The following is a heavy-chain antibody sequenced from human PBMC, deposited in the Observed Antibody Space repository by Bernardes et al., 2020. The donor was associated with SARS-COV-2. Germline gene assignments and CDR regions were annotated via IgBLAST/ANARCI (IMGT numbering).Heavy chain of an antibody. J-gene: IGHJ4*02. D-gene: IGHD6-6*01. CDR2: INHSGST. CDR3: ARRPPIAARRGGAFDY. CDR1: GGSFSGYY. V-gene: IGHV4-34*01. Sequence: SETLSLTCAVYGGSFSGYYWSWIRQPPGKGLEWIGEINHSGSTNYNPSLKSRVTISVDTSKNQFSLKLSPVTAADTAVYYCARRPPIAARRGGAFDYWGQGTLVTVSS.